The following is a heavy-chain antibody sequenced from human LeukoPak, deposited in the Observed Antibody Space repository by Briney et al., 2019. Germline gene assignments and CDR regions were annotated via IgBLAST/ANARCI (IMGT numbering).Heavy chain of an antibody. CDR1: GGSFSGYY. Sequence: PSETPSLTCAVYGGSFSGYYWSWIRQPPGKGLEWIGEINHSGSTNYNPSLKGRVTISVDTSKNQFSLKLSSVTAADTAVYYCARGGIVVVPAARPFDYWGQGTLVTVSS. CDR2: INHSGST. V-gene: IGHV4-34*01. J-gene: IGHJ4*02. D-gene: IGHD2-2*02. CDR3: ARGGIVVVPAARPFDY.